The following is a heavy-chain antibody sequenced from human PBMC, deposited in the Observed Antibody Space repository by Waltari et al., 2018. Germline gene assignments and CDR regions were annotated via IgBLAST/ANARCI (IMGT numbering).Heavy chain of an antibody. CDR1: GDSINSGSYF. J-gene: IGHJ4*02. CDR3: TRDPAGGIDV. CDR2: IYKYGNT. V-gene: IGHV4-61*02. Sequence: QVQLQESGPGLVKPSETLSLTCNVSGDSINSGSYFWSWIRQPAGEGLDFIGRIYKYGNTIDNPSLTGGVTRTMDMSRNQFSLRLKSVTAADTAVYYCTRDPAGGIDVWGQGTLVTVSS. D-gene: IGHD3-16*01.